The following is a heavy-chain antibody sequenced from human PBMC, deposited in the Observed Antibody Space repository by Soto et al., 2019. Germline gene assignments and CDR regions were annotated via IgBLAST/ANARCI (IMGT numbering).Heavy chain of an antibody. CDR2: IYYSGST. CDR3: ARGAYYYDRSDAFDI. V-gene: IGHV4-31*03. D-gene: IGHD3-22*01. J-gene: IGHJ3*02. CDR1: GGSISSGGYY. Sequence: QVQLQESGPGLVKPSQTLSLTCTVSGGSISSGGYYWSWIRQHPGKGLEWIGYIYYSGSTYYNPSLQSRVTISVDTSKNQCALKLSSVTAADTAVYYCARGAYYYDRSDAFDIWGQGTMVTVSS.